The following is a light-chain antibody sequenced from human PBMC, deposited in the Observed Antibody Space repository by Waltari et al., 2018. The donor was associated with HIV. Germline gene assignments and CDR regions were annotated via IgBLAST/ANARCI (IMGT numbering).Light chain of an antibody. J-gene: IGKJ4*01. CDR1: QSVLSSYDNNNY. CDR3: QQCYATPLT. V-gene: IGKV4-1*01. Sequence: DIVMTQSPDSLAVSLGERATINSKSSQSVLSSYDNNNYLVWYQQKPGQPPKLLISWASTRESGVPDRFSGSGSGTDFTLTISSLQAEDVAVYYCQQCYATPLTFGGGTKVEIK. CDR2: WAS.